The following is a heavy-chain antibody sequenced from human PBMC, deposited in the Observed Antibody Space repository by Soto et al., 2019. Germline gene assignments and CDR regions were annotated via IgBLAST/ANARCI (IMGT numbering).Heavy chain of an antibody. CDR3: ARALVHGRDY. J-gene: IGHJ4*02. V-gene: IGHV3-7*01. Sequence: PGGSLRLSCAASGFTFSNYGMTWVRQAPGKGLEWVANIKEDGRETPYVDSVKRRFTISRANAQNSLYLQMNSLRAEDTAVYYCARALVHGRDYWGQGTLVTVSS. CDR2: IKEDGRET. D-gene: IGHD2-8*02. CDR1: GFTFSNYG.